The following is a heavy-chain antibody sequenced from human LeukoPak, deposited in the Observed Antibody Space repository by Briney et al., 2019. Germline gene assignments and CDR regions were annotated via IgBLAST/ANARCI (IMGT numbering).Heavy chain of an antibody. CDR2: INPNSGGT. Sequence: ASVKVSCKASGYTFTGYYMHWVRQAPGQGLEWMGWINPNSGGTNYAQKFQGRVTMTRDTSISTAYMELSRLRSEDTAVYYCARDRSPRRIAAAGTGNWFDPWGQGTLVTVSS. CDR1: GYTFTGYY. J-gene: IGHJ5*02. CDR3: ARDRSPRRIAAAGTGNWFDP. D-gene: IGHD6-13*01. V-gene: IGHV1-2*02.